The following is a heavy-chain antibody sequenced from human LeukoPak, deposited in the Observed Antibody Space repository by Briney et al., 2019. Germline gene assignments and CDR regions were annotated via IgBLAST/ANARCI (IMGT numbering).Heavy chain of an antibody. V-gene: IGHV1-18*01. J-gene: IGHJ5*02. CDR1: GYTFTSYG. D-gene: IGHD3-10*01. CDR2: ISAYNGNT. Sequence: GASVKVSCKASGYTFTSYGISWVRQAPGQGLEWMGWISAYNGNTNYAQKFQGRVTITRNTSISTAYMELSSLRSEDTAVYYCARGPVVRYGSGSYLRDAGWFDPWGQGTLVTVSS. CDR3: ARGPVVRYGSGSYLRDAGWFDP.